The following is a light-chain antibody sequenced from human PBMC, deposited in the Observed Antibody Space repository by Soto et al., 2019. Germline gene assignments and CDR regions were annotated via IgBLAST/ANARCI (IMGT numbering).Light chain of an antibody. J-gene: IGKJ3*01. CDR3: QQYNSYSFT. Sequence: DIQMTQSPSTLSASVGDRVTITCRGSQSISSWLAWYQQKPGTAPKLLIYDASSLESGVPSRFSGSGSGTEFTLTISSLQPDDFATYYCQQYNSYSFTFGPGTKVDIK. V-gene: IGKV1-5*01. CDR1: QSISSW. CDR2: DAS.